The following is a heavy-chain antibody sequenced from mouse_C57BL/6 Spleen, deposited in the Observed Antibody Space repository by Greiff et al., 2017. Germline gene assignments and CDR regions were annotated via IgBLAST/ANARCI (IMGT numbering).Heavy chain of an antibody. Sequence: QVQLKQPGAELVRPGSSVKLSCKASGYTFTSYWMDWVKQRPGQGLEWIGNIYPSDSETHYNQKFKDKATLTVDKSSSTAYMQLSSLTSEDSAVYCCARGAQATAYWGQGTLVTVSA. J-gene: IGHJ3*01. V-gene: IGHV1-61*01. CDR3: ARGAQATAY. CDR2: IYPSDSET. D-gene: IGHD3-2*02. CDR1: GYTFTSYW.